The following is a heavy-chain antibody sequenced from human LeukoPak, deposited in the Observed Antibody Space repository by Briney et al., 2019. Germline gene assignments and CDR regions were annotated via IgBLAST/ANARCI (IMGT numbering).Heavy chain of an antibody. V-gene: IGHV3-30*03. J-gene: IGHJ4*02. CDR1: GFTFSSYN. CDR3: ASRAIAVANA. CDR2: ISYDGSNK. D-gene: IGHD6-19*01. Sequence: GGSLRLSCAASGFTFSSYNMNWVRQAPGKGLEWVAVISYDGSNKYYADSVKGRFTISRDNSKNTLYLQMNSLRAEDTAVYYCASRAIAVANARGQGTLVTVSS.